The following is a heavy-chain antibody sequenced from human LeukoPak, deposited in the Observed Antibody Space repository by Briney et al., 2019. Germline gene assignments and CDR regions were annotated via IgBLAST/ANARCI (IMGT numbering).Heavy chain of an antibody. J-gene: IGHJ5*01. D-gene: IGHD4-17*01. CDR1: GFTFNNYA. CDR3: AKAPTVTTLDS. CDR2: VSSSGAST. V-gene: IGHV3-23*01. Sequence: PGASLRLSSAASGFTFNNYAMTWVRPAPGKGLEWVSTVSSSGASTYYADSVKGRFTVSRDNSKNTLYLQMNSLRAEDTAIYYCAKAPTVTTLDSWGQGTLVTVSS.